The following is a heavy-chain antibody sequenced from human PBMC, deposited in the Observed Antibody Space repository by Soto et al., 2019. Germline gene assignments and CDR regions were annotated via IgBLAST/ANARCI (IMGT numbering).Heavy chain of an antibody. Sequence: GESLKISCKGSGYSFSGYWITWVRQKPGKGLEWMGRIDPSDSQTYYSPSFRGHVTISATKSITTVFLQWSSLRASDTAMYYCARQIYDSDTGPNSQYYFDSWGQGTPVTVSS. J-gene: IGHJ4*02. CDR2: IDPSDSQT. D-gene: IGHD3-22*01. CDR1: GYSFSGYW. CDR3: ARQIYDSDTGPNSQYYFDS. V-gene: IGHV5-10-1*01.